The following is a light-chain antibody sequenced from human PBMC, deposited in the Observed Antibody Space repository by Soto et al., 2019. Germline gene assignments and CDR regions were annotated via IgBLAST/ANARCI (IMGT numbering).Light chain of an antibody. J-gene: IGLJ1*01. CDR2: DVD. CDR1: SSDVGAYNY. CDR3: ISYTTRHTLV. V-gene: IGLV2-14*01. Sequence: QSALTQPASVSGPPGQSITISCTGSSSDVGAYNYVSWYQQHPGNAPKLIIYDVDNRPSGVSNRFSGSKSGNTASLTISGLQTEDEADYYCISYTTRHTLVFGTGTKLTVL.